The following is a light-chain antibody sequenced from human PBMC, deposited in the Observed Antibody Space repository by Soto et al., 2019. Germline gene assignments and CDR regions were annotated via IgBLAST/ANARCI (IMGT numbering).Light chain of an antibody. J-gene: IGKJ5*01. CDR1: QSFSSY. CDR2: DAS. V-gene: IGKV3-11*01. CDR3: QQRSNWPPVIT. Sequence: EIVLTQSPATLSLSPGERATLSCRASQSFSSYLAWYQQKPGQAPRLLIYDASKRATGNPARFSGRGSGTNFTLTISSLEREDFAVYYCQQRSNWPPVITFGQGTRLEMK.